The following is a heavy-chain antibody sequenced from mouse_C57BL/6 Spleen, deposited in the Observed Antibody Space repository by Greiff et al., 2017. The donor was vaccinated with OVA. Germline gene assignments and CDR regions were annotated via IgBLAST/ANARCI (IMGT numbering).Heavy chain of an antibody. V-gene: IGHV1-42*01. CDR3: ARRITTVVAPFDY. J-gene: IGHJ2*01. CDR2: INPSTGGT. CDR1: GYSFTGYY. D-gene: IGHD1-1*01. Sequence: VQLQQSGPELVKPGASVKISCKASGYSFTGYYMNWVKQSPEKSLEWIGEINPSTGGTTYNQKFKAKATLTVDKSSSTAYMQLKSLSSEDSAVYYCARRITTVVAPFDYWGQGTTLTVSS.